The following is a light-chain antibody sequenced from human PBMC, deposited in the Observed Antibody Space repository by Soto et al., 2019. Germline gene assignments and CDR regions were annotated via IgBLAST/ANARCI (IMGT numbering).Light chain of an antibody. V-gene: IGLV2-23*02. J-gene: IGLJ1*01. CDR2: EVS. CDR1: SSDVGSYNL. CDR3: CSYAGGRV. Sequence: QPVLTQPASVSGSPGQSITISCTGTSSDVGSYNLVSWYQQHPGKAPKLMIYEVSKRPSGVSNRFSGSKSGNTASLTISGLQAEDEADYYCCSYAGGRVFGTGTKLTVL.